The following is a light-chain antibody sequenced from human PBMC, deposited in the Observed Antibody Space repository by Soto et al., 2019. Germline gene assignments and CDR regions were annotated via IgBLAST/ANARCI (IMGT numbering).Light chain of an antibody. CDR3: SSYASSNTYV. CDR1: SSDVSGYNY. V-gene: IGLV2-14*01. J-gene: IGLJ1*01. Sequence: QSALTQPASVSGSPGQSITISCTGTSSDVSGYNYVSWYQQHQGKATKIMIYEVSNRDSGVSNRFSGSKSGNTASRTISGLQAADDADDYCSSYASSNTYVFGSGTKLNVL. CDR2: EVS.